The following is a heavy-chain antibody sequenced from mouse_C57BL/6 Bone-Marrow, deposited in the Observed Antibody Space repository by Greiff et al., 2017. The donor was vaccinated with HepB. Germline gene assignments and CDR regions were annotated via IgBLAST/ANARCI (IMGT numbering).Heavy chain of an antibody. D-gene: IGHD1-1*01. J-gene: IGHJ2*01. Sequence: EVKLMESGPGLVKPSQSLSLTCSVTGYSITSGYYWNWIRQFPGNKLEWMGYISYDVIKTYNPSLKNRISITRDTSKNQFFLKLNSVTTEDTATYYCAREGHITTVVGDYWGQGTTLTVSS. CDR2: ISYDVIK. V-gene: IGHV3-6*01. CDR1: GYSITSGYY. CDR3: AREGHITTVVGDY.